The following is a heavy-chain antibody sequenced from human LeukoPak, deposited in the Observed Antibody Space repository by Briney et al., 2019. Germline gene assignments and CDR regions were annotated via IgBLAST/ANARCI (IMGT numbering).Heavy chain of an antibody. D-gene: IGHD5-12*01. CDR1: GYTFTSYY. CDR2: INPSGGST. CDR3: ARDLSGYDPLYYFDY. Sequence: ASVKVSCKASGYTFTSYYMHWVRQAPGQGLEWMGIINPSGGSTSYAQKFQGRVTMTRDTSTSTVYMELSSLRSEDTAVYYCARDLSGYDPLYYFDYWGQGTLVTVSS. J-gene: IGHJ4*02. V-gene: IGHV1-46*01.